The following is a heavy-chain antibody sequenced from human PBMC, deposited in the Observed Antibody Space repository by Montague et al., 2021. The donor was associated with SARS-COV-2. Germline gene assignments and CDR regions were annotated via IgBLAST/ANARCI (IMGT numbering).Heavy chain of an antibody. Sequence: SLRLSCAASGFTFSSSAMHWVRQAPGKGLEWVALISYDGSKKYYVDSVKGRFTISRDNSKNTLYLQMNSLRAEDTAVYYCARDIGAIFDYWGQGTLVTVSS. J-gene: IGHJ4*02. CDR3: ARDIGAIFDY. D-gene: IGHD1-26*01. CDR2: ISYDGSKK. V-gene: IGHV3-30*04. CDR1: GFTFSSSA.